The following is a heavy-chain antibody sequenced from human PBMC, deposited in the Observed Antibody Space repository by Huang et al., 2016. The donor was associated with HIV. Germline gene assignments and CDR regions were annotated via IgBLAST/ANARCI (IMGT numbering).Heavy chain of an antibody. D-gene: IGHD5-12*01. V-gene: IGHV3-30-3*01. Sequence: QVQLVESGGGVVQPGRSLRLSCAASRFTFSNYAMQWVRQAPGKGLEWVAVISYDGSNKYYADSVKGRFTISRDNSKNTLYLQMNSLRAEDTAVYYCARDLWLRDLYYYYYMDVWGKGTTFTVSS. J-gene: IGHJ6*03. CDR3: ARDLWLRDLYYYYYMDV. CDR1: RFTFSNYA. CDR2: ISYDGSNK.